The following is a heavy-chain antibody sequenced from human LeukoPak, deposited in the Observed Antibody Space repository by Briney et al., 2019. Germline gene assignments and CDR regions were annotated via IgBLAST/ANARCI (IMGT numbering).Heavy chain of an antibody. Sequence: GASVKVSCKASGYTFTDYYIHWVRQAPGQGLEWMGWINPNSGGTNYAQKFQGRVTMTRDTPISTAYMELSRLRSDDTAVYYCARDRDPRITIFGSDYYYYMDVWGKGTTVTVSS. J-gene: IGHJ6*03. D-gene: IGHD3-3*01. V-gene: IGHV1-2*02. CDR2: INPNSGGT. CDR1: GYTFTDYY. CDR3: ARDRDPRITIFGSDYYYYMDV.